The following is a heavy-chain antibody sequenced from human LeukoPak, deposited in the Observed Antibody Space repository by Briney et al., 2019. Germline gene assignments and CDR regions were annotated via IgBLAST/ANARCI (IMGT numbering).Heavy chain of an antibody. J-gene: IGHJ6*03. CDR1: GFTFSGSA. V-gene: IGHV3-73*01. CDR3: TSRYDSSGYYFIYYYYYYMDV. CDR2: IRSKANSYAT. Sequence: GGSLRLSCAASGFTFSGSAMHWVRQASGKGLEWVGRIRSKANSYATAYAASVKGRFTISRDDSKNTAYLQMNSLKTEDTAVYYCTSRYDSSGYYFIYYYYYYMDVWGKGTTVTVPS. D-gene: IGHD3-22*01.